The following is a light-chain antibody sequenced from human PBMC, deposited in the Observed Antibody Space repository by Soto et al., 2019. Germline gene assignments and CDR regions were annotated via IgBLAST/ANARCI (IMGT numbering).Light chain of an antibody. Sequence: QFALTQPASVSGSPGQSITISCTGTSSDVGGYNYVSWYQQHPGKAHKLMIYDVSNRPSGVSNRFSGSKSGNTASLTISGLQAEDEADYYCSSYTSSSTLFGGGTKLTVL. J-gene: IGLJ2*01. CDR2: DVS. CDR3: SSYTSSSTL. CDR1: SSDVGGYNY. V-gene: IGLV2-14*01.